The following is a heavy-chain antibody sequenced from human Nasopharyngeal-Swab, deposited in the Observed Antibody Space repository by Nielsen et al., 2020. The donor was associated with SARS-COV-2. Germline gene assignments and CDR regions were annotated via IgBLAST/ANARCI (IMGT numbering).Heavy chain of an antibody. CDR2: ISSSASTI. J-gene: IGHJ4*02. Sequence: GGSLRLSCAASGFTFSDYYMSWIRQAPGKGLGWVSYISSSASTIYYADSVKGRFTISRDNAKNSLYLQMNSLRAEDPAVYYCARARGIQLWDGPVVDYWGQGTLVTVSS. CDR1: GFTFSDYY. D-gene: IGHD5-18*01. V-gene: IGHV3-11*01. CDR3: ARARGIQLWDGPVVDY.